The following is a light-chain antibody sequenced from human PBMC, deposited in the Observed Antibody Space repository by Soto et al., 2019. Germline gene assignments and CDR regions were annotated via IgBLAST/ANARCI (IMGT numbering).Light chain of an antibody. CDR1: SSDVRNYNF. J-gene: IGLJ3*02. Sequence: QCVLTEPPSASGSPGQSVTISCTGTSSDVRNYNFISWYQQYPGKAPKLMIYEVTKRPSGVPDRFSGSKSVNMASLTVSGLQAEDEAEYYCSSYADFNNVLFGGGTKVTVL. CDR2: EVT. CDR3: SSYADFNNVL. V-gene: IGLV2-8*01.